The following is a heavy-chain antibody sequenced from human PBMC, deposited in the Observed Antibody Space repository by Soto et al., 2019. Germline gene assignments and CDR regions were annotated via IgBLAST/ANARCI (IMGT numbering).Heavy chain of an antibody. CDR3: ARVYYYDSSGFLI. V-gene: IGHV3-21*01. Sequence: GGSLRLSCAASGFTFSYYSMNWVRQTPGKGLEWVSSISSSSSYIYYADSVKGRFTISRDNAKNSLYLQMNSLRAEDTAVYYCARVYYYDSSGFLIWGQGTLVTVSS. CDR2: ISSSSSYI. D-gene: IGHD3-22*01. J-gene: IGHJ4*02. CDR1: GFTFSYYS.